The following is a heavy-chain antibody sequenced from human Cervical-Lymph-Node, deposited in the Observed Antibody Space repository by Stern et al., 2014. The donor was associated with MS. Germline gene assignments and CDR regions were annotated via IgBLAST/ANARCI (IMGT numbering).Heavy chain of an antibody. J-gene: IGHJ4*02. D-gene: IGHD3-10*01. Sequence: EVQLVESGGGLIKPGGSLRLSCAASGFSISNFDMNWVRQAPGKRLYLFSYISSSDDNIYFADAVRGRFAISRDSAKNSLYLQMNSLRAEDTAVYYCARQFAFWGQGTLVTVSS. CDR2: ISSSDDNI. CDR3: ARQFAF. CDR1: GFSISNFD. V-gene: IGHV3-21*01.